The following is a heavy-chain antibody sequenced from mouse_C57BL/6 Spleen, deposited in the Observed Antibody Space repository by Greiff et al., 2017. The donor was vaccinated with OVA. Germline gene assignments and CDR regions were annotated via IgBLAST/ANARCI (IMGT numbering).Heavy chain of an antibody. CDR1: GYTFTSYW. CDR2: IYPGSGST. D-gene: IGHD2-1*01. Sequence: QVQLQQPGAELVKPGASVKMSCKASGYTFTSYWITWVKQRPGQGLEWIGDIYPGSGSTNYNEKFKSKATLTVDTSSSTAYMQLSSLTSEDSAVYYCARIGKFNYPYYYAMDYWGQGTSVTVSS. J-gene: IGHJ4*01. CDR3: ARIGKFNYPYYYAMDY. V-gene: IGHV1-55*01.